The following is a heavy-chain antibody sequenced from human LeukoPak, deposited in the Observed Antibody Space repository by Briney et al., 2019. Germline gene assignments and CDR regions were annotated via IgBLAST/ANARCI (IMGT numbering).Heavy chain of an antibody. D-gene: IGHD5-18*01. CDR2: ISAGSGNT. Sequence: GASVKVSCKASGYTFTNFAIHWVRHAPGQRREWMGWISAGSGNTKYSQKLQGRVTITRDTSASTAYMELSSLRSEDTAVYYCARDYGYSLLFYWGQGTLVTVSS. CDR3: ARDYGYSLLFY. V-gene: IGHV1-3*01. J-gene: IGHJ4*02. CDR1: GYTFTNFA.